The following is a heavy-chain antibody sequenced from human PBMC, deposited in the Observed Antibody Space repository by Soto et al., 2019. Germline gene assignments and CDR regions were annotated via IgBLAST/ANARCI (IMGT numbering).Heavy chain of an antibody. D-gene: IGHD6-19*01. CDR3: ARGPHRIAVYGMDV. V-gene: IGHV1-3*01. CDR1: GYTFTSYA. J-gene: IGHJ6*02. Sequence: ASVKVSCKASGYTFTSYAMHWVRQAPGQRLEWMGWINAGNGNTKYSQKFQGRVTITRDTSASTAYMELSSLRSEDTAVYYCARGPHRIAVYGMDVWGQGTTGTSP. CDR2: INAGNGNT.